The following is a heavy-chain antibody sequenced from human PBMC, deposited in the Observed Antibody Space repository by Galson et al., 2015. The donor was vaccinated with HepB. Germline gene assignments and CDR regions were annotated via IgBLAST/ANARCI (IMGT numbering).Heavy chain of an antibody. CDR1: SGSITDYL. D-gene: IGHD1-7*01. CDR2: VSYSGST. CDR3: ASYSGSTGSYY. Sequence: ETLSLTCTVSSGSITDYLWTWIRQPPGKGLEWVGYVSYSGSTSYNPSLKSRVTISVDTSKNQFSLELSSVTAADTAVYFCASYSGSTGSYYWGQGTLVTVSS. J-gene: IGHJ4*02. V-gene: IGHV4-59*08.